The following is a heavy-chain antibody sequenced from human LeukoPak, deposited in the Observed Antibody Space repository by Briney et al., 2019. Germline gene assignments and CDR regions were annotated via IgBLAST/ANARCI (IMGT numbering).Heavy chain of an antibody. CDR1: GFTFSSYR. CDR3: ASPYYSSASTLFELGY. J-gene: IGHJ4*02. Sequence: PGGSLRLSCAASGFTFSSYRMNWVRQAPGKGLEWVSSISSSSSYIYYADSVKGRFTISRDNAKNSLYLQMNSLRAEDTAVYYCASPYYSSASTLFELGYWGQGTLVTVSS. D-gene: IGHD6-19*01. CDR2: ISSSSSYI. V-gene: IGHV3-21*01.